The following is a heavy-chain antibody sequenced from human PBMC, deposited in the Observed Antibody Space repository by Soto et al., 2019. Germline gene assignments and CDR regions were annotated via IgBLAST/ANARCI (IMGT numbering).Heavy chain of an antibody. Sequence: SETLSLTCTVSGGSISSGGYYWSWIRQHPGKGLEWIGYIYYSGSTYYNPSLKSRVTISVDTSKNQFSLKLSSVTAADTAVYYCARGGSDQHDLGYCSSTSCSRQPGNFDYWGQGTLVTVSS. D-gene: IGHD2-2*01. V-gene: IGHV4-31*03. CDR1: GGSISSGGYY. CDR2: IYYSGST. CDR3: ARGGSDQHDLGYCSSTSCSRQPGNFDY. J-gene: IGHJ4*02.